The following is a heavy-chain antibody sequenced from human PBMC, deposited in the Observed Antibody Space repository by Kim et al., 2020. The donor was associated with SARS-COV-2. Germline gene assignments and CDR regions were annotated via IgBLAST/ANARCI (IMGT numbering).Heavy chain of an antibody. CDR2: IYSNDGGT. CDR1: GYTFTSNH. Sequence: ASVKVSCKASGYTFTSNHMHWVRQAPGQGLEWMGIIYSNDGGTIYAQKFQGRVTMTRDTSTSTVYMELSGLRSEDTAVYYCSRDSYAWSMDVWGQGTTVTVSS. CDR3: SRDSYAWSMDV. V-gene: IGHV1-46*03. J-gene: IGHJ6*02. D-gene: IGHD3-16*01.